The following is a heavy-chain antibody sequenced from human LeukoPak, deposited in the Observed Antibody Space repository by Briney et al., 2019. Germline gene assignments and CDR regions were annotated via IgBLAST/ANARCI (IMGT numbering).Heavy chain of an antibody. CDR3: ARIVGASDY. J-gene: IGHJ4*02. D-gene: IGHD1-26*01. CDR2: IYYSGST. V-gene: IGHV4-39*01. CDR1: GGSISSSSYY. Sequence: PSETLSLTCTVSGGSISSSSYYWGWLRQPPGKGLEWIGSIYYSGSTYYNPSLKIRVTISVDTSKNQFSLKLSSVTAADTAVYYCARIVGASDYWGQGTLVTVSS.